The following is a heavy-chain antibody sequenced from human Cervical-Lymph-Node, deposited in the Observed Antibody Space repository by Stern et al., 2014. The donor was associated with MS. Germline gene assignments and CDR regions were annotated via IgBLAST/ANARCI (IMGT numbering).Heavy chain of an antibody. D-gene: IGHD3-16*01. Sequence: VQLVQSGAEVKKPGSSVRVSCKASGGTLSDFPITWVRQAPGQGLEWVGGIIPLFGTTNYAQMFQGRVSITADESTNTAYMDLSSLRSDDTAVYYCATGKLKTILRLELTYWGQGTLVTVSS. J-gene: IGHJ1*01. CDR1: GGTLSDFP. V-gene: IGHV1-69*01. CDR3: ATGKLKTILRLELTY. CDR2: IIPLFGTT.